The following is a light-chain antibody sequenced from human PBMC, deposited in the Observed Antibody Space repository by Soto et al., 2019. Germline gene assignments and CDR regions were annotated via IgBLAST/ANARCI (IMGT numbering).Light chain of an antibody. CDR2: ATS. V-gene: IGKV1-16*01. Sequence: DIQMTQSPVSLSASVGDRVTITCRARQAIHRYLAWFLQKPGKAPKSLIYATSNLQVGVPSRFSGSGSGTEFTLTISSLQPEDCATYYCQQYDNVPLTVGDGTRLEMK. CDR3: QQYDNVPLT. J-gene: IGKJ5*01. CDR1: QAIHRY.